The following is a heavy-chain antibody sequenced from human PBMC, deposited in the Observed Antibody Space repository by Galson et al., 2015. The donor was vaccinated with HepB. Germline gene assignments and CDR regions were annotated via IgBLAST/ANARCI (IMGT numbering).Heavy chain of an antibody. CDR2: ISSSGSTI. D-gene: IGHD2-15*01. Sequence: SLRLSCAASGFTFSDYYMSWIRQAPGKGLEWVSYISSSGSTIYYADSVKGRFTISRDNAKNSLYLQMNSLRAEDTAVYYCARDLGGSYCSGGSCYRGGDAFDIWSQGTMVTVSS. CDR1: GFTFSDYY. CDR3: ARDLGGSYCSGGSCYRGGDAFDI. J-gene: IGHJ3*02. V-gene: IGHV3-11*01.